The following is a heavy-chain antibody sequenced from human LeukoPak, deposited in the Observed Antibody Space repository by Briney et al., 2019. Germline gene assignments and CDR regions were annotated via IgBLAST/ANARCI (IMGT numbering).Heavy chain of an antibody. Sequence: GGSLRLSCAASGFTFSSCEMNWVRQAPGKGLEWVSYISSSGSTIYYADSVKGRFTISRDNAKNSLYLQMNSLRAEDTAVYYCARDEGIAARLFDYWGQGTLVTVSS. CDR1: GFTFSSCE. CDR3: ARDEGIAARLFDY. CDR2: ISSSGSTI. V-gene: IGHV3-48*03. D-gene: IGHD6-6*01. J-gene: IGHJ4*02.